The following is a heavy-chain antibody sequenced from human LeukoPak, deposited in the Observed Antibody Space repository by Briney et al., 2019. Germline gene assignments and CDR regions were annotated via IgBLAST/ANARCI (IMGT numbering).Heavy chain of an antibody. J-gene: IGHJ3*02. CDR2: INHSGST. CDR3: AREALDAFDI. Sequence: KPSETLSLTCAVYGGSFSGYYWGWIRQPPGKGLEWIGEINHSGSTNYNPSLKSRVTISVDTSKNQFSLKLSSVTAADTAVYYCAREALDAFDIWGQGTMVTVSS. CDR1: GGSFSGYY. V-gene: IGHV4-34*01.